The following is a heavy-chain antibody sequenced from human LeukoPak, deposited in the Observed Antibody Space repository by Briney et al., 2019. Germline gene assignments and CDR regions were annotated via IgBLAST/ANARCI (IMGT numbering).Heavy chain of an antibody. D-gene: IGHD6-19*01. CDR1: GFTFSSYA. Sequence: SGGSLRLSCAASGFTFSSYAMSWVRQAPGKGLEWVSAISGSGGSTYYADSVKGRFTISRDNSKNTLYLQMNSLRAEDTAVYYCAKDQGGSGFSGMDVWGQGTTVTVSS. CDR2: ISGSGGST. J-gene: IGHJ6*02. V-gene: IGHV3-23*01. CDR3: AKDQGGSGFSGMDV.